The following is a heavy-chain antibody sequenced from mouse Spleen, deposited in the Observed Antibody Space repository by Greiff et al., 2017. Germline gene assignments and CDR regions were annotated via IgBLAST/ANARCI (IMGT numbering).Heavy chain of an antibody. Sequence: EVMLVESGGGLVKPGGSLKLSCAASGFTFSSYAMSWVRQTPEKRLEWVATISSGGSYTYYPDSVKGRFTISRDNAKNTLYLQMSSLRSEDTAMYYCARHVTTEWYFDVWGAGTTVTVSS. CDR3: ARHVTTEWYFDV. CDR2: ISSGGSYT. CDR1: GFTFSSYA. J-gene: IGHJ1*01. V-gene: IGHV5-9-1*01. D-gene: IGHD1-1*01.